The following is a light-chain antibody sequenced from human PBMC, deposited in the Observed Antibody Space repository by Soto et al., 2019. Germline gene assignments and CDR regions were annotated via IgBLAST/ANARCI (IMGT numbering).Light chain of an antibody. Sequence: QSVLTQRRSVSGSPGQSVTISCTGTSSDVGGYKDVSWYQHHPGKVPKLMIYDVSERPSGVPDRFSGSKSGNTASLTISGLQAEDEANYYCCAYADTFYVFGTGTKVTVL. J-gene: IGLJ1*01. CDR3: CAYADTFYV. CDR1: SSDVGGYKD. CDR2: DVS. V-gene: IGLV2-11*01.